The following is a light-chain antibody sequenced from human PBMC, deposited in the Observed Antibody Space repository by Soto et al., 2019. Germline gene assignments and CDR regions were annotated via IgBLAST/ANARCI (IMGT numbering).Light chain of an antibody. J-gene: IGKJ5*01. CDR1: QGISRW. CDR2: ASS. CDR3: QQANSLPIP. Sequence: DIQITNSPSSVSASVGDRVAITCLASQGISRWLTWYKQKPWKAPKLMIYASSSLQSGVQSRFSGSGSGTDFTLTISSMQPEDFATYYCQQANSLPIPFGQGKRLE. V-gene: IGKV1D-12*01.